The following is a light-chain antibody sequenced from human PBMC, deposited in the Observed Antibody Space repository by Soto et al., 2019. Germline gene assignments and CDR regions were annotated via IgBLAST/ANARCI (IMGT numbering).Light chain of an antibody. Sequence: DIQLTQSPSSLSASVGDRVTITCQASQDISNHLNWYQQKPGKAPNLLIYDASDLETGVPSRFSGGGSGTFFSFTINSLQPEDIATYYCQQSYSTSWTFGQGTKVEIK. CDR1: QDISNH. J-gene: IGKJ1*01. CDR2: DAS. CDR3: QQSYSTSWT. V-gene: IGKV1-33*01.